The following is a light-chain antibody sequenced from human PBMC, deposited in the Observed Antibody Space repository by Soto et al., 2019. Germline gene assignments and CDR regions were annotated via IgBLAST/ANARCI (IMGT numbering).Light chain of an antibody. CDR1: SSNIGAGYD. Sequence: QSVLTQPPSGSWAPGQRVTISCTGSSSNIGAGYDVHWYQQLPGTAPKLLIYGNSNRPSGVPDRFSGSKSGTSASLAITGLQAEDEADHYCQSYDSSLSGYVVFGGGTKVTLL. CDR2: GNS. V-gene: IGLV1-40*01. CDR3: QSYDSSLSGYVV. J-gene: IGLJ2*01.